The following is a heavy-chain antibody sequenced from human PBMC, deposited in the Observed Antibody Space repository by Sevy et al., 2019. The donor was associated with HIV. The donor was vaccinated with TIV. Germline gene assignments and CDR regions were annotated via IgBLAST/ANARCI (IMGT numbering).Heavy chain of an antibody. CDR1: GFTFFSHV. V-gene: IGHV3-23*01. CDR2: LSGSGGTT. Sequence: GGSLRLSCAASGFTFFSHVMSWVRQAPGKGLEWVSGLSGSGGTTYYADSVKGRFSISRDNSKNKLYLQMSSLRIEDTAVYYCANGTTDSSISWVFDVWGQGTMATVSS. D-gene: IGHD6-13*01. J-gene: IGHJ3*01. CDR3: ANGTTDSSISWVFDV.